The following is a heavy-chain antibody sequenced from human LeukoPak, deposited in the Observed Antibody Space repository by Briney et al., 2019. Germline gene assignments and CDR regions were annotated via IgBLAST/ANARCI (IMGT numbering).Heavy chain of an antibody. CDR1: GFTFSGYA. J-gene: IGHJ4*02. Sequence: GGSLRLSCAASGFTFSGYAMHWVRQAPGKGLEWGALISYDGSNEYYADSVKGRFTISRDNSKNTLYLQMNSLSVEDTAVYYCARVGYYASGPFSYFDYWGQGTLVTVSS. V-gene: IGHV3-30-3*01. CDR2: ISYDGSNE. CDR3: ARVGYYASGPFSYFDY. D-gene: IGHD3-10*01.